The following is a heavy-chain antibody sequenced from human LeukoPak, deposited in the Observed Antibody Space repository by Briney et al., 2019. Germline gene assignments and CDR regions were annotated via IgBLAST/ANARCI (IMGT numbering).Heavy chain of an antibody. J-gene: IGHJ4*02. D-gene: IGHD2-15*01. CDR2: IYSGGST. CDR1: GFTFSSYA. CDR3: ARDLGIALGYFDY. V-gene: IGHV3-66*01. Sequence: PGGSLRLSCAASGFTFSSYAMGWVRQAPGKGLEWVSVIYSGGSTYYADSVKGRFTISRDNSKNTLYLQMNSLRAEDTAVYYCARDLGIALGYFDYWGQGTLVTVSS.